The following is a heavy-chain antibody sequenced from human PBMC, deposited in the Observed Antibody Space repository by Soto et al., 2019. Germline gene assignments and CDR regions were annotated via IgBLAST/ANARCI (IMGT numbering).Heavy chain of an antibody. V-gene: IGHV3-33*01. CDR2: IWYDGSNK. J-gene: IGHJ4*02. D-gene: IGHD1-26*01. CDR1: GFTFSSYG. CDR3: ARDHTSSGSYLAY. Sequence: GGSLRLSCAASGFTFSSYGMHWVRQAPGKGLEWVAVIWYDGSNKYYADSVKGRFTISRDNSKKTLYLQMNSLRAEDTAVYYCARDHTSSGSYLAYWGQGTLVTRLL.